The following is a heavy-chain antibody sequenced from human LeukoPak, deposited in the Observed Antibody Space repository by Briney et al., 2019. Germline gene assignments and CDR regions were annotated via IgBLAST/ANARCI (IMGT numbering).Heavy chain of an antibody. Sequence: ASVKVSCTVSGYTLTELSMHWVRQAPGKGLEWMGGFDPEDGETIYAQKFQGRVTMTEDTSTDTAYMELSSQRSEDTAVYYCATMGLGTTVAFALDYWGQGTLVTVSS. J-gene: IGHJ4*02. CDR2: FDPEDGET. V-gene: IGHV1-24*01. CDR1: GYTLTELS. D-gene: IGHD4-17*01. CDR3: ATMGLGTTVAFALDY.